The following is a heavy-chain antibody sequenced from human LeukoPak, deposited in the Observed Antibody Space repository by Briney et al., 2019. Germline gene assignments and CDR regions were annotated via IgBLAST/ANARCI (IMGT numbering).Heavy chain of an antibody. Sequence: PETLSLTCTVSGGXPSSSSYYWGWVRQPPGKGLEWIGSIYYSGSTYYNPSLKSRVTISVDTSKNQYSLKLSSVTAADTAVYYCAAGYYYDSSGYPWDYWGQGTLVTVSS. CDR1: GGXPSSSSYY. J-gene: IGHJ4*02. CDR2: IYYSGST. V-gene: IGHV4-39*01. D-gene: IGHD3-22*01. CDR3: AAGYYYDSSGYPWDY.